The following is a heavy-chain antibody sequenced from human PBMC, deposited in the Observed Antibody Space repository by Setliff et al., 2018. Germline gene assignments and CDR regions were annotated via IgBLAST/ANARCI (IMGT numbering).Heavy chain of an antibody. D-gene: IGHD3-3*01. CDR1: GDSMNSGVYY. CDR3: ARMSGFLYIDV. V-gene: IGHV4-34*01. Sequence: SETLSLTCKVSGDSMNSGVYYWSWIRQPPGKGLEWIGEINHSGSTNYNPSLKSRVTISVDTSKDQFSLKVISMTAADTAVYYCARMSGFLYIDVWGKGTTVTVS. CDR2: INHSGST. J-gene: IGHJ6*03.